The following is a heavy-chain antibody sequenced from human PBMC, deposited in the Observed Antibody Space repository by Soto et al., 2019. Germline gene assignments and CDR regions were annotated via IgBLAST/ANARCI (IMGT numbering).Heavy chain of an antibody. CDR2: ISSSSSYI. D-gene: IGHD5-18*01. Sequence: PGGSLRLSCAASGFTFSSYSMNWVRQAPGKGLEWVSSISSSSSYIYYADSVKGRFTISRDNAKNSLYLQMNSLRDEDTAVYYCARVVPPQLPFDYWGQGTLVTVSS. CDR1: GFTFSSYS. J-gene: IGHJ4*02. V-gene: IGHV3-21*01. CDR3: ARVVPPQLPFDY.